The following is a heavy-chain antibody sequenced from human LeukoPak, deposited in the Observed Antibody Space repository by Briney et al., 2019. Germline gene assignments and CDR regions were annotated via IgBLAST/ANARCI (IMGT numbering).Heavy chain of an antibody. V-gene: IGHV3-48*03. Sequence: PGGSLRLSCAASGFTFSSYEMNWVRQAPGKGLEWVSYISSSGSTIYYADPVKGRFTISRDNAKNSLYLQMNSLRAEDTAVYYCARDSRDYYYYYGMDVWGQGTTVTVSS. CDR3: ARDSRDYYYYYGMDV. CDR2: ISSSGSTI. D-gene: IGHD5-24*01. CDR1: GFTFSSYE. J-gene: IGHJ6*02.